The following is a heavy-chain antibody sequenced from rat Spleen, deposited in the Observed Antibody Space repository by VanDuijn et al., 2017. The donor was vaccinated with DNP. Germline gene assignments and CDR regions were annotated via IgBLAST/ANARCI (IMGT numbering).Heavy chain of an antibody. CDR1: GFTFSDYN. CDR2: IIYDGSRT. CDR3: TTHSYPGYFDY. D-gene: IGHD1-4*01. V-gene: IGHV5S10*01. Sequence: EVQLVESGGGLVQPGRSLKLSCAASGFTFSDYNMAWVRQAPKKGLEWVATIIYDGSRTYYRDSVKGRFTISRDNAKSTLYLQMDSLRSEDTATYYCTTHSYPGYFDYWGQGVMVTVSS. J-gene: IGHJ2*01.